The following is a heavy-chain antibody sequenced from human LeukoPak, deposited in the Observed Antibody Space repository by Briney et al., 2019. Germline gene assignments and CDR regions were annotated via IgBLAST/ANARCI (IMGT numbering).Heavy chain of an antibody. CDR2: ISSSGSTI. Sequence: GSLRLSCAASGFTFSSYEMNWVRQAPGKGLEWVSYISSSGSTIYYADSVKGRFTIYRDNAKKSLYLQMNSLRAEDTAVYYCARVPWTDTAMELHYYYYYMDVWGKGTTVTVSS. CDR3: ARVPWTDTAMELHYYYYYMDV. CDR1: GFTFSSYE. D-gene: IGHD5-18*01. V-gene: IGHV3-48*03. J-gene: IGHJ6*03.